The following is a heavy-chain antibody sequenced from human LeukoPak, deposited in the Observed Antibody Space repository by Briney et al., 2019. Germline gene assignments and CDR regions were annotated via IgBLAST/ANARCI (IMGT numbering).Heavy chain of an antibody. Sequence: SETLSLTCAVYGGSFSGYYWSWIRQPPGKGLEWIGEISHSGSTNYNPSLKSRVTISVDTSKNQFSLKLSSVTAADTAVYYCARGFGYSSGIDYWGQGTLVTVSS. CDR2: ISHSGST. V-gene: IGHV4-34*01. J-gene: IGHJ4*02. CDR3: ARGFGYSSGIDY. CDR1: GGSFSGYY. D-gene: IGHD6-19*01.